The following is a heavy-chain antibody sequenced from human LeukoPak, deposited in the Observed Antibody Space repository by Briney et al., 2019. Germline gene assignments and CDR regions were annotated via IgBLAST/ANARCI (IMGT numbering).Heavy chain of an antibody. CDR2: IWSDGTNR. J-gene: IGHJ4*01. CDR3: ARDAQRGFDYSNSLKY. V-gene: IGHV3-33*01. D-gene: IGHD4-11*01. Sequence: GRSLRLSCSASGFIFSHHGMHWARQAPGKGLEWVAVIWSDGTNRFYAGSVKGRFTISRDNSQNSVFLQMNSLRVEDTAMYYCARDAQRGFDYSNSLKYWGHGTLVTVSS. CDR1: GFIFSHHG.